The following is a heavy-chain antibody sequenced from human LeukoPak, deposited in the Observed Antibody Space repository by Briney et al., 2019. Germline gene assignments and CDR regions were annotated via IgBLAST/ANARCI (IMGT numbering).Heavy chain of an antibody. J-gene: IGHJ6*04. Sequence: GASVKVSCKASGYTFTSYAMHWVRQAPGQRLEWMGWSNAGNGNTKYSQEFQGRVTITRDTSASTAYMELSSLRSEDTAVYYCARVKRRRYPEMDVWGKGTTVTVSS. CDR2: SNAGNGNT. D-gene: IGHD3-9*01. CDR1: GYTFTSYA. CDR3: ARVKRRRYPEMDV. V-gene: IGHV1-3*02.